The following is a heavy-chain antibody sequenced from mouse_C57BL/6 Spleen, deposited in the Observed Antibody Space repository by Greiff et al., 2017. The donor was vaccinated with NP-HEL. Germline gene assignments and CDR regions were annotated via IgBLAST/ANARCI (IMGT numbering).Heavy chain of an antibody. CDR2: ISGGGGNT. J-gene: IGHJ2*01. Sequence: EVQLVESGGGLVKPGGSLKLSCAASGFTFSSYTMSWVRQTPEKRLEWVATISGGGGNTYYPDSVKGRFTISRDNAKNTLYLQMSSLRSEDTALYYCARKTYSYDDGYFDYWGQGTTLTVSS. CDR1: GFTFSSYT. D-gene: IGHD2-12*01. V-gene: IGHV5-9*01. CDR3: ARKTYSYDDGYFDY.